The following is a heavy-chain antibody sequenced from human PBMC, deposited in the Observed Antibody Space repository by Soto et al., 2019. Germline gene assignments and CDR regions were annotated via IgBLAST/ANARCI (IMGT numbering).Heavy chain of an antibody. CDR2: ISSSSSTI. V-gene: IGHV3-48*02. Sequence: EVQLVESGGGLVQPGGSLRLSCAASGFTFSSYSMNWVRQAPGKGLEWVSYISSSSSTIYYADSVKGRFTISRDNAKNSLYLQMNSLRDEDTAVYYCARDHSGSYREYFQHWGQGTLVTVSS. CDR3: ARDHSGSYREYFQH. CDR1: GFTFSSYS. J-gene: IGHJ1*01. D-gene: IGHD1-26*01.